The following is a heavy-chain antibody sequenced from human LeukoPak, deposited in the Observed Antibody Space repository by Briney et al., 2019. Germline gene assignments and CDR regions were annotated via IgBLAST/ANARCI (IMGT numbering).Heavy chain of an antibody. V-gene: IGHV3-23*01. D-gene: IGHD3-22*01. CDR3: AKDFLYDSSGYHAFDI. J-gene: IGHJ3*02. Sequence: PGGSLRLSCAASGFTFSSYAMSWVRQAPGKGLEWVSAISGSGGSTYYADSVKGRFTISRDNSKNTLYLQMNSLRAEDTAVYYCAKDFLYDSSGYHAFDIWGQGTMVTVSS. CDR1: GFTFSSYA. CDR2: ISGSGGST.